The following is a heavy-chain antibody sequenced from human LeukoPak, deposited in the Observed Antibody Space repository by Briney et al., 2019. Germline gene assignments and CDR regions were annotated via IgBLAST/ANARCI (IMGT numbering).Heavy chain of an antibody. CDR2: TYYRSKWYN. J-gene: IGHJ4*02. D-gene: IGHD3-22*01. Sequence: SQTLSLTCAISGDRVSSNSAAWNWIRQSPSRGLEWLGRTYYRSKWYNDYAVSVKSRITINPDTSKNQFSLQLNSVTPEDTAVYYCARAPLYYYDSSGYYYTMSFDYWGQGTLVTVSS. CDR3: ARAPLYYYDSSGYYYTMSFDY. V-gene: IGHV6-1*01. CDR1: GDRVSSNSAA.